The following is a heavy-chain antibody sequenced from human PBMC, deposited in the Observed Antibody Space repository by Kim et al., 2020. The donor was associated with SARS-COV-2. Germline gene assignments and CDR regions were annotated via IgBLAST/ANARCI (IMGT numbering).Heavy chain of an antibody. CDR3: ATAAAVVVPAAGYYYYYYGMDG. CDR2: FDPEDGET. D-gene: IGHD2-2*01. J-gene: IGHJ6*02. Sequence: ASVKVSCKVSGYTLTELSMHWVRQAPGKGLEWMGGFDPEDGETIYAQKFQGRVTMTEDTSTDTAYMELSSLRSEDTAVYYCATAAAVVVPAAGYYYYYYGMDGWGQGTTVTVSS. V-gene: IGHV1-24*01. CDR1: GYTLTELS.